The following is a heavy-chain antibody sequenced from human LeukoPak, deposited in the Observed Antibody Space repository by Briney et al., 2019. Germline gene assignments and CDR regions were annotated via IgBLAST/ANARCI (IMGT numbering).Heavy chain of an antibody. V-gene: IGHV4-59*01. Sequence: SETLSLTCTVSGGSISSYYWSWIRQPPGKGLEWIGYIYYSGSTNYNPSLKSRVTISVDTSKNQFSLKLSSVTAADTAVYYCARTYTYDFWSGYYRDDAFXXWGQGTMVT. D-gene: IGHD3-3*01. CDR1: GGSISSYY. J-gene: IGHJ3*01. CDR3: ARTYTYDFWSGYYRDDAFXX. CDR2: IYYSGST.